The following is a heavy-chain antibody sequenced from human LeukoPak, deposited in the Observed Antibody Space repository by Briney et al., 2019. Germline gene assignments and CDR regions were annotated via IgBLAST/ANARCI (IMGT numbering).Heavy chain of an antibody. D-gene: IGHD2-2*01. CDR1: GFTFSSYG. J-gene: IGHJ6*03. V-gene: IGHV3-23*01. CDR3: AKALVVNYYYYYYMDV. Sequence: GGTLRLSCAASGFTFSSYGMSWVRQAPGKGLEWVSAISGSGGSTYYADSVKGRFTISRDNSKNTLYLQMNSLRAEDTAVYYCAKALVVNYYYYYYMDVWGKGTTVTISS. CDR2: ISGSGGST.